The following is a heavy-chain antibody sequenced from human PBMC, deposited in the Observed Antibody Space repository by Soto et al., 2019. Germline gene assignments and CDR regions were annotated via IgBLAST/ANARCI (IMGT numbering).Heavy chain of an antibody. CDR1: GFTFSSYG. Sequence: QVQLVESGGGVVQPGRSLRLSCAASGFTFSSYGIHWVRQAPGKGLEWVAVISYDGGNKYYADSVKGRFTISRDNSKNTLYLQVNSLRADDTAVYYCAKQGLPHHNWFDPWGQGTLVTVSS. D-gene: IGHD2-15*01. CDR2: ISYDGGNK. CDR3: AKQGLPHHNWFDP. J-gene: IGHJ5*02. V-gene: IGHV3-30*18.